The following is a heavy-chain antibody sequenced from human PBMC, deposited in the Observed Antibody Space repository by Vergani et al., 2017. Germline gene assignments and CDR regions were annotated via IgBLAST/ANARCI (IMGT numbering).Heavy chain of an antibody. CDR3: ASLPGIAVAGREYYFDY. CDR2: IKQDGSEK. D-gene: IGHD6-19*01. V-gene: IGHV3-7*03. J-gene: IGHJ4*02. Sequence: EVQLVESGGGLVQPGGSLRLSCAASGFTFSSYEMNWVRQAPGKGLEWVANIKQDGSEKYYVDSVKGRFTISRDNAKNSLYLQMNSLRAEDTAVYYCASLPGIAVAGREYYFDYWGQGTLVTVSS. CDR1: GFTFSSYE.